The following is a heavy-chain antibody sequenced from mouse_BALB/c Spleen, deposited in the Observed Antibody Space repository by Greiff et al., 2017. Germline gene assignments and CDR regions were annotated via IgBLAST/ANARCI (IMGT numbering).Heavy chain of an antibody. V-gene: IGHV1S41*01. D-gene: IGHD1-1*01. CDR1: GYTFTSYW. J-gene: IGHJ1*01. CDR3: TRDYYGSSSLYFDV. CDR2: IAPGSGST. Sequence: DLVKPGASVKLSCKASGYTFTSYWINWIKQRPGQGLEWIGRIAPGSGSTYYNEMFKGKATLTVDTSSSTAYIQLSSLSSEDSAVYFCTRDYYGSSSLYFDVWGAGTTVTVSS.